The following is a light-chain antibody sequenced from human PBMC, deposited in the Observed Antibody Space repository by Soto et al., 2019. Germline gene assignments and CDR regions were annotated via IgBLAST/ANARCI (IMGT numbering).Light chain of an antibody. Sequence: DVVMTQSPLSLHVTPGEPASISCRSSQSLLHRNGYNYSDWYLQKPGQSQQLLIYLGSNRASGVPDRLSGSGSDTDFTLKTSRVEAEEVGVYYCMQGRQTDTTFGPGTKVDIX. V-gene: IGKV2-28*01. CDR2: LGS. J-gene: IGKJ3*01. CDR1: QSLLHRNGYNY. CDR3: MQGRQTDTT.